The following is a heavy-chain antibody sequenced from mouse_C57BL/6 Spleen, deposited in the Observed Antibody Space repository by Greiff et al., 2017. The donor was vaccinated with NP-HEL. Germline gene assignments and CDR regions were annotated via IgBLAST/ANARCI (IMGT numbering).Heavy chain of an antibody. Sequence: EVQLQESGEGLVKPGGSLKLSCAASGFTFSSYAMSWVRQTPEKRLEWVAYISSGGDYIYYADTVKGRFTISRDNARNTLYLQMSSLKSEDTAMYYCTREESYYYGSSYYAMDYWGQGTSVTVSS. D-gene: IGHD1-1*01. J-gene: IGHJ4*01. CDR1: GFTFSSYA. V-gene: IGHV5-9-1*02. CDR2: ISSGGDYI. CDR3: TREESYYYGSSYYAMDY.